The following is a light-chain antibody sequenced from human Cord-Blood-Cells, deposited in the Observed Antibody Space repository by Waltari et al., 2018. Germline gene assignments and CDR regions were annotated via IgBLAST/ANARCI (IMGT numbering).Light chain of an antibody. CDR2: AAS. Sequence: IKMTKPPSSLPASVGDRVTITCRASQSISSYLNWYQQKPGKAPKLLIYAASSLQSGVPSRFSGSGSGTDFTLTISSLQPEDFATYYCQQSNSTPITFGQGTRLEIK. V-gene: IGKV1-39*01. J-gene: IGKJ5*01. CDR3: QQSNSTPIT. CDR1: QSISSY.